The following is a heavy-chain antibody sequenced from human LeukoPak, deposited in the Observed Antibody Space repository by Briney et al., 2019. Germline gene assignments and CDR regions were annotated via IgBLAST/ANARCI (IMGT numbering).Heavy chain of an antibody. CDR3: ARAKYYDILTGRNDNWFDP. V-gene: IGHV4-30-2*01. J-gene: IGHJ5*02. D-gene: IGHD3-9*01. Sequence: PSQTLSLTCAVSGGSISSGGYSWSWIRQPPGKGLEWIGYIYLSGSTYYNPSLKSRVTISVDRSKNEFSLKLSSVTAADTAVYYCARAKYYDILTGRNDNWFDPWGQGTLVTVSS. CDR1: GGSISSGGYS. CDR2: IYLSGST.